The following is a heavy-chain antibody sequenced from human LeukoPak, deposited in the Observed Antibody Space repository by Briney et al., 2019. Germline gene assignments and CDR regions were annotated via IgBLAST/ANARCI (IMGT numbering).Heavy chain of an antibody. CDR1: GFTFSDYY. V-gene: IGHV3-11*01. CDR2: ISSSGSTI. CDR3: ARDAVVQQQLDYCYGLDV. Sequence: GGSLRLSCAASGFTFSDYYMSWIRQAPGKGLEWVSYISSSGSTIYHADSVKGRFTISRDNAKNSLYLQMNSLRAEDTAVYYCARDAVVQQQLDYCYGLDVWGQENTVTVSS. J-gene: IGHJ6*02. D-gene: IGHD6-13*01.